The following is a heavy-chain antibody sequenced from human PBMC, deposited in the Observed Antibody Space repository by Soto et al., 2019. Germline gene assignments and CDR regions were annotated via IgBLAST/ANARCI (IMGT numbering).Heavy chain of an antibody. CDR3: ARDLRMWELLGWGYYGMDV. CDR1: GYTFTSYG. D-gene: IGHD1-26*01. Sequence: QVQLVQSGAEVKKPGASVKVSCKASGYTFTSYGISWVRQAPGQGLEWMGWISDYNGNTNYAQKLKGRVTMTTDTPTITAHMELRSLRSDDTAVYYCARDLRMWELLGWGYYGMDVWGQWTKVTLSS. CDR2: ISDYNGNT. V-gene: IGHV1-18*01. J-gene: IGHJ6*02.